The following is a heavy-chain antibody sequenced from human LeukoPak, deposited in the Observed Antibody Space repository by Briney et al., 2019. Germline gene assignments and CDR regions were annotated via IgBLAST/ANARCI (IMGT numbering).Heavy chain of an antibody. D-gene: IGHD2-2*01. V-gene: IGHV1-3*01. CDR2: INAGNGNT. Sequence: ASVKVSCKASGYTFTSYAMHWVRQAPGQRLEWMGWINAGNGNTKYSQKFQGRVTITRDTSASTAYMELSSLRSEDTAVYYCARARLPVVVVPAVNWFDPWGQGTLVTVSS. CDR3: ARARLPVVVVPAVNWFDP. J-gene: IGHJ5*02. CDR1: GYTFTSYA.